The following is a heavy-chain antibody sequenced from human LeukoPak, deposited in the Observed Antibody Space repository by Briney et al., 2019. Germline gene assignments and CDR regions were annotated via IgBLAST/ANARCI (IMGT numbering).Heavy chain of an antibody. CDR1: GGSVGSAGYY. Sequence: SETLSLTCTVSGGSVGSAGYYWSWIRQPPGGGLEWIGYIYYIRNTNYSPSLKSRVTMSLDPSKNQFSLKLNSVTAADTAVYYCARTQSQSGSYRYYFGYWGQGTLVTVSS. V-gene: IGHV4-61*08. D-gene: IGHD1-26*01. CDR3: ARTQSQSGSYRYYFGY. CDR2: IYYIRNT. J-gene: IGHJ4*02.